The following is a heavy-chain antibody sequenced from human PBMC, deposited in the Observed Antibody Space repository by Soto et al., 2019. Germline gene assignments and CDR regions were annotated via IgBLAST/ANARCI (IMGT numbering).Heavy chain of an antibody. D-gene: IGHD3-3*01. Sequence: GGSLILSCAASGFNFSGSSMHWVRQASGKGLEWVGRIRSKANSYATAYAASVKGRFTISRDDSKNTAYLQMNSLKTEDTAVYYCTRMSITIFGVRSYYYGMDVWGQGTTVTVSS. J-gene: IGHJ6*02. V-gene: IGHV3-73*01. CDR3: TRMSITIFGVRSYYYGMDV. CDR1: GFNFSGSS. CDR2: IRSKANSYAT.